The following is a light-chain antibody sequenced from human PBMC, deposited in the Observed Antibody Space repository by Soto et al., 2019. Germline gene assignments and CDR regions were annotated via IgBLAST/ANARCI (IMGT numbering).Light chain of an antibody. CDR2: EVS. J-gene: IGLJ2*01. Sequence: QSALTQPPSASGSLGQSVTISCTGTSRDVGGYNYVSWYQQHPGKAPKFMIYEVSKRPSGVPDRFSGSKSGNTASLTVSGLQAEDEAYYYCSSYAGSNNVVFGGGTKVTVL. CDR3: SSYAGSNNVV. CDR1: SRDVGGYNY. V-gene: IGLV2-8*01.